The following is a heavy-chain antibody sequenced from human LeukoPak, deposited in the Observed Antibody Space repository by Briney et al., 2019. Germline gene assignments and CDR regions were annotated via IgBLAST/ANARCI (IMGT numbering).Heavy chain of an antibody. CDR1: GGTFSSYA. D-gene: IGHD4-17*01. J-gene: IGHJ6*02. V-gene: IGHV1-69*13. CDR2: IIPIFGTA. CDR3: AEDSSMVTTRAPYYYYYLDV. Sequence: SVKVSCKASGGTFSSYAISWVRQAPGQGLEWMGGIIPIFGTANYAQKFQGRVTITADDSTSTAYMELTSLRSEDTAVYYCAEDSSMVTTRAPYYYYYLDVWGQGTTVTVSS.